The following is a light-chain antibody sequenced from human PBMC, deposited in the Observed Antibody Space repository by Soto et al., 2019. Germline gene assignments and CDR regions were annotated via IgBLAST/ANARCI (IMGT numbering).Light chain of an antibody. V-gene: IGKV3D-15*01. CDR3: QQYDNWT. Sequence: VMMSLSLATRSVSKGERVTLSCRASQSVSSNLAWYQQKPGQAPRLLIYGTSTRATGIPARFSGSGSGTEFTLTIISLQSEDFAVYYCQQYDNWTFGQGTKVDIK. CDR2: GTS. J-gene: IGKJ1*01. CDR1: QSVSSN.